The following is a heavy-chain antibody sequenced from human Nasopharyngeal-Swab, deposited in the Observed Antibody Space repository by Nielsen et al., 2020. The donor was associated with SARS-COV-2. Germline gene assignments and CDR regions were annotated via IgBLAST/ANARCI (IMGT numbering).Heavy chain of an antibody. V-gene: IGHV4-59*01. Sequence: SETLSLTCTVSGGSISSYYWSWIRQPPGKGLEWIGYVYYSGSTNYNPSLKSRVTISVDTSKNQFSLKLSSVTAADTAVYYCAREGFAITIFGVVTRYGMDVWGQGTTATVSS. CDR1: GGSISSYY. J-gene: IGHJ6*02. CDR3: AREGFAITIFGVVTRYGMDV. D-gene: IGHD3-3*01. CDR2: VYYSGST.